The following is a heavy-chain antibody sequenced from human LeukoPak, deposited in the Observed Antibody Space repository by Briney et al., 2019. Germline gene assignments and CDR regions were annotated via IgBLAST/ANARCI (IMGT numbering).Heavy chain of an antibody. V-gene: IGHV1-69*05. CDR1: GGTFSSYA. CDR3: ARDYVDDIPMIKDY. Sequence: SVKVSCKASGGTFSSYAISWVRQAPGQGLEWMGGIIPIFGTANYAQRFQGRVTLTRDTSTSTVYMELSSLRSEDTAVYYCARDYVDDIPMIKDYWGQGTLVTVSS. D-gene: IGHD2-8*01. CDR2: IIPIFGTA. J-gene: IGHJ4*02.